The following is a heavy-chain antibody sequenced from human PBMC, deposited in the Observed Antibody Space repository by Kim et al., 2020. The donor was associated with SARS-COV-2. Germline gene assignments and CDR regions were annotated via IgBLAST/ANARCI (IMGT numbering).Heavy chain of an antibody. CDR1: GGSISSYY. D-gene: IGHD6-13*01. CDR2: IYYSGST. Sequence: SETLSLTCTVSGGSISSYYWSWIRQPPGKGLEWIGYIYYSGSTNYNPSLKSRVTISVDTSKNQFSLKLSSVTAADTAVYYCARWSGEQLVRRAYYYYGMDVWGQGTTVTVSS. CDR3: ARWSGEQLVRRAYYYYGMDV. J-gene: IGHJ6*02. V-gene: IGHV4-59*13.